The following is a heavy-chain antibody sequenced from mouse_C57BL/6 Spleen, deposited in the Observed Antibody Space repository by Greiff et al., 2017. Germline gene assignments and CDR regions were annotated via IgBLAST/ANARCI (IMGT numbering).Heavy chain of an antibody. CDR2: ISDGGSYT. CDR1: GFTFSSYA. V-gene: IGHV5-4*01. CDR3: AREGFPYYFDY. Sequence: EVQGVESGGGLVKPGGSLKLSCAASGFTFSSYAMSWVRQTPETRLEWVATISDGGSYTYYPDNVKGRFTISRDNAKNNLYLQMSHLKSEDTAMYYCAREGFPYYFDYWGLGTTLTVSS. J-gene: IGHJ2*01. D-gene: IGHD3-1*01.